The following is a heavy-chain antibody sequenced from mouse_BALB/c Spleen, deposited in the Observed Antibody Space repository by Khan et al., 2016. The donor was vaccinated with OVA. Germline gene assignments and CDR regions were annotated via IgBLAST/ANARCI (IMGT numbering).Heavy chain of an antibody. CDR3: VREAYRYDEYYFDY. CDR1: GFTFSSYV. Sequence: EVQLKQSGGDLVKPGGSLKLSCAVSGFTFSSYVMSWVRQTPEKRLEWVASISSGGTPAYPDSLKGRFTISSDNARNIMYLQMSSLRSEDTAMYYCVREAYRYDEYYFDYWGQGTTLTVSS. D-gene: IGHD2-14*01. J-gene: IGHJ2*01. CDR2: ISSGGTP. V-gene: IGHV5-6-5*01.